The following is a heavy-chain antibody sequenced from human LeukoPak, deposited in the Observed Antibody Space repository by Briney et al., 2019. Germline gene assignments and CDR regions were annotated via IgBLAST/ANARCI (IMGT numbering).Heavy chain of an antibody. V-gene: IGHV4-59*08. CDR1: GGSISSYY. D-gene: IGHD2-2*01. CDR3: ARSPAVYCSSTSCYPPSWFDP. CDR2: IYYSGST. J-gene: IGHJ5*02. Sequence: PSETLSLTCTVSGGSISSYYWSWIRQPPGKGLEWIGYIYYSGSTNYNPSLKSRVTISVDTSKNQFSLKLSSVTAADTAVYYCARSPAVYCSSTSCYPPSWFDPWGQGTLVTVSS.